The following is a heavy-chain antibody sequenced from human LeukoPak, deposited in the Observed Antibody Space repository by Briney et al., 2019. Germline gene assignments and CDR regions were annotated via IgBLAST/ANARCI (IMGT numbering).Heavy chain of an antibody. CDR1: GGTFSRYA. CDR3: AGRCTSCYDDAFDI. V-gene: IGHV1-69*06. J-gene: IGHJ3*02. Sequence: SVKVSCKTSGGTFSRYAISWVRQAPGQGLEWMGEIIPIFGTANYAQKFQGRVTITADKSTSTAYMELSSLRSEDTAVYYCAGRCTSCYDDAFDIWGQGTMVTVSS. CDR2: IIPIFGTA. D-gene: IGHD2-2*01.